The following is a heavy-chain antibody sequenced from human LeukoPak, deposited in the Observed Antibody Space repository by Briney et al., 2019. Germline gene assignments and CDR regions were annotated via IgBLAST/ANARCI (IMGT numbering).Heavy chain of an antibody. CDR2: IYYSGTT. V-gene: IGHV4-59*08. CDR3: ARQVLSGPGGDAFDI. D-gene: IGHD3-3*01. J-gene: IGHJ3*02. CDR1: AGSISSYY. Sequence: SETLSLTCTVSAGSISSYYWSWIRQPPGKGLEWIGYIYYSGTTNYNPSLKSRVTISVDTSKSQFSLKLTSVTAADTAVYYCARQVLSGPGGDAFDIWGQGTMVTVSS.